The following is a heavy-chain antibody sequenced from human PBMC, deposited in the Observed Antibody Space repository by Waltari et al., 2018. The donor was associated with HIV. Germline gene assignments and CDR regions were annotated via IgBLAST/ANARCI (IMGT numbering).Heavy chain of an antibody. V-gene: IGHV3-33*01. D-gene: IGHD6-13*01. CDR1: GFIFSNYG. CDR2: EWYYGSNK. J-gene: IGHJ6*02. CDR3: ARDRSSSWYGRDYYYYGMDV. Sequence: QVQLVESGGGVVQSGRSLRLSCATSGFIFSNYGMHWVHQAPGKGRGWVAIEWYYGSNKDLADSVKGRCTITRDNSKNTLYLQMNSLRAEDTAVYYCARDRSSSWYGRDYYYYGMDVWGQGTTVTVSS.